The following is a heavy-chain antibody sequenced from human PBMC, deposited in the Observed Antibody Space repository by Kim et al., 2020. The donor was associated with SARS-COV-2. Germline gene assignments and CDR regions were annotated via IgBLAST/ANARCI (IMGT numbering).Heavy chain of an antibody. D-gene: IGHD5-12*01. Sequence: SETLSLTCTVSGGSISSYYWSWIRQPPGKGLEWIGYIYYSGSTNYNPSLKSRVTISVDTSKNQFSLKLSSVTAADTAVYYCARLIVGSQHDYWAFDIWGQGTMVTVSS. CDR3: ARLIVGSQHDYWAFDI. CDR2: IYYSGST. CDR1: GGSISSYY. J-gene: IGHJ3*02. V-gene: IGHV4-59*01.